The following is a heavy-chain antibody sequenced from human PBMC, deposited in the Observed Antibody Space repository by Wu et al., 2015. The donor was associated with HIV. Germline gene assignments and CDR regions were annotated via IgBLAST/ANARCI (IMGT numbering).Heavy chain of an antibody. CDR1: GYTFTSYY. D-gene: IGHD6-6*01. Sequence: QVQLVQSGAEVKKPGASVKVSCKASGYTFTSYYMHWVRRAPGQGLEWMGIINPSGGSTSYAQKFQGRVTMTRDTSTSTVYMELSSLRSEDTAVYYCARALREYSSSAGYFQHWGQGTLVTVSS. CDR2: INPSGGST. V-gene: IGHV1-46*03. J-gene: IGHJ1*01. CDR3: ARALREYSSSAGYFQH.